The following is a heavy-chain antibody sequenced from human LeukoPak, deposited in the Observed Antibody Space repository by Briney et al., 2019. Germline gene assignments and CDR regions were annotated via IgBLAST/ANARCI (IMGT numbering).Heavy chain of an antibody. Sequence: GSLRLSCAASGFTFSSYSMNWVRQAPGKGLEWVSSISSSSSYIYYADSVKGRFTISRDNAKNSLYLQMNSLRAEDTAVYYCARAGGWFGDYAFDIWGQGTMVTVSS. V-gene: IGHV3-21*01. CDR2: ISSSSSYI. CDR3: ARAGGWFGDYAFDI. J-gene: IGHJ3*02. CDR1: GFTFSSYS. D-gene: IGHD3-10*01.